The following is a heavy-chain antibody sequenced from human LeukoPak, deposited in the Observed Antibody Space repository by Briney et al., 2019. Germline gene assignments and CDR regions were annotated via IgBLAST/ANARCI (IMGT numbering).Heavy chain of an antibody. J-gene: IGHJ4*02. V-gene: IGHV4-34*01. Sequence: PSETLSLTCAVYGGSFSGYYWSWIRQPPGKGLEWIGEINHSGSTNYNPSLKSRVTISVDTSKNQFSLKLSSVTAADTAVYYCARHSHPIPFDYWGQGTLVTVSS. CDR3: ARHSHPIPFDY. CDR2: INHSGST. CDR1: GGSFSGYY.